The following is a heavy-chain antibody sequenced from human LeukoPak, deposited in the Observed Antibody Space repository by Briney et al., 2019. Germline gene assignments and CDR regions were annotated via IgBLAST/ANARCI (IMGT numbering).Heavy chain of an antibody. CDR3: ARGSIVGATHFDS. D-gene: IGHD1-26*01. CDR2: ISRDGSTE. J-gene: IGHJ4*02. Sequence: GGSLRLSCAASGFTFNYFAMHWVRQAPGKGLDWVSYISRDGSTESYADSVKGRFTISRDNSKKILYLEMDNVRPGDTGVYFCARGSIVGATHFDSWGQGTLVTVSS. V-gene: IGHV3-30-3*01. CDR1: GFTFNYFA.